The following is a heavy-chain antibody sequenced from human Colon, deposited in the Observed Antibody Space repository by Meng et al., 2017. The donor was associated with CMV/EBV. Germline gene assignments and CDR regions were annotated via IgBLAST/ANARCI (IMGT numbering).Heavy chain of an antibody. J-gene: IGHJ5*02. V-gene: IGHV1-2*02. CDR1: GYSFTDYY. CDR2: INPNGGGT. Sequence: ASVKVSCKASGYSFTDYYLHWVRQAPGQGLEWMGWINPNGGGTDYAQKFQDRVTLTRDTSVNTAYWEVRRLTSDDTAVYYCARVKCGTTSCSQGLDPWGQGTLVTVSS. CDR3: ARVKCGTTSCSQGLDP. D-gene: IGHD2-2*01.